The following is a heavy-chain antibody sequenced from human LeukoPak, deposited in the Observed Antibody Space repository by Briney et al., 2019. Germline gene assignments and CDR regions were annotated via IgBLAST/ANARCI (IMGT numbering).Heavy chain of an antibody. D-gene: IGHD3-10*01. Sequence: GGSLRLSCAASGFTFVGNAVTWVRQAPGKGLEWVSTISGSGDTYYADSVKGRFTISRDDSKSTLSPQMNSLRAEDTALYYCAKKYYYGSGSYIFHFDHWGQGTPVTVSS. CDR1: GFTFVGNA. V-gene: IGHV3-23*01. CDR2: ISGSGDT. CDR3: AKKYYYGSGSYIFHFDH. J-gene: IGHJ4*02.